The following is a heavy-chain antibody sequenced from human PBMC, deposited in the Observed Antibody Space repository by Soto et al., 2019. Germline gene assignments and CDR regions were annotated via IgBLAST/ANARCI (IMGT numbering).Heavy chain of an antibody. D-gene: IGHD3-10*01. V-gene: IGHV1-69*06. Sequence: QVQLVQSGAEVKKPGSSVKVSCKASGGTFSSYAISWVRQAPGQGLEWMGGIIPIFGTANYAQKLQGRVTMTTDTSTSTAYMELRSLRSDDTAVYYCVSGFGDSGYYYGMDVWGQGTTVTVSS. J-gene: IGHJ6*02. CDR3: VSGFGDSGYYYGMDV. CDR2: IIPIFGTA. CDR1: GGTFSSYA.